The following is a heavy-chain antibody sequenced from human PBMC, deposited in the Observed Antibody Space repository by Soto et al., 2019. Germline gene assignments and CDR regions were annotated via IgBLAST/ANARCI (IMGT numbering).Heavy chain of an antibody. D-gene: IGHD3-22*01. V-gene: IGHV2-5*01. CDR1: GFSLSTSGVG. Sequence: QITLKESGPTLVKPTQTLTLTCTFSGFSLSTSGVGVGWIRQPPGKALEWLALIYWNDDKRYSPSLKSRLTITKDTSKNQVVLTMTNMDPVDTATYYCAHRLGAWTPNNEDSSGYYGIAFDYWGQGTLVTVSS. CDR2: IYWNDDK. J-gene: IGHJ4*02. CDR3: AHRLGAWTPNNEDSSGYYGIAFDY.